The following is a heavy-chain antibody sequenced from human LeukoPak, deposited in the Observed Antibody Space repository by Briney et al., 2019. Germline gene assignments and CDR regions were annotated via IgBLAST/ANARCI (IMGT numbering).Heavy chain of an antibody. D-gene: IGHD2-2*01. CDR2: ISVSDEST. J-gene: IGHJ4*02. CDR3: ARDRYCVSTNCPYDC. Sequence: PGGSLRLSCAASGFTSSDFTMNWVGQSPGKGLEWVSGISVSDESTYYADSVKSRFTISRDKSNHMLYLQMNSLRAEDTAVYYCARDRYCVSTNCPYDCWGQGTPVTVSS. V-gene: IGHV3-23*01. CDR1: GFTSSDFT.